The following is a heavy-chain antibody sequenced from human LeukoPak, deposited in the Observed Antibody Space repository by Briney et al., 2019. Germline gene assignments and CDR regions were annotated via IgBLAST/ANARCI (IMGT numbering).Heavy chain of an antibody. Sequence: GGSLRLSCAASGFTFRSYSMNWVRQAPGKGLEWVSVISGSGTNTYYADSVRGRFTISRDNSKNTLYLQMNSLRAEDTAVYYCARRAGAYSHPYDYWGQGTLVTVSS. CDR2: ISGSGTNT. J-gene: IGHJ4*02. D-gene: IGHD4/OR15-4a*01. CDR1: GFTFRSYS. CDR3: ARRAGAYSHPYDY. V-gene: IGHV3-23*01.